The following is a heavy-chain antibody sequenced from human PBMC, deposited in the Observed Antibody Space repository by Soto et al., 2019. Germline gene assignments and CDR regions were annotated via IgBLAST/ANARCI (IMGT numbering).Heavy chain of an antibody. D-gene: IGHD6-19*01. CDR3: AKAGFPQSPFQH. CDR1: GFTFSSYG. J-gene: IGHJ1*01. V-gene: IGHV3-30*18. CDR2: MSYDGSNK. Sequence: QVQLVESGGGVVQPGRSLRLSCAASGFTFSSYGMHWVRQAPGKGLEWVAVMSYDGSNKYYADSVKGRFTISRDISKNTLDLQMDSLKPDDTAIYYCAKAGFPQSPFQHWGQGTLVTVSS.